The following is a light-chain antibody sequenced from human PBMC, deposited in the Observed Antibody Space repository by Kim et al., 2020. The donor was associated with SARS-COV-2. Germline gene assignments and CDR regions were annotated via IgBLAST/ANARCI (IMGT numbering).Light chain of an antibody. Sequence: ALGQTVRITCQGDSLRTYYASWYQQKPGQAPILVMYGRDNRPSGIPDRFSGSSSGNTASLTVTGAQAVDEADYYCNSRDSSGDHVVFGGGTKLIVL. CDR3: NSRDSSGDHVV. CDR1: SLRTYY. V-gene: IGLV3-19*01. CDR2: GRD. J-gene: IGLJ2*01.